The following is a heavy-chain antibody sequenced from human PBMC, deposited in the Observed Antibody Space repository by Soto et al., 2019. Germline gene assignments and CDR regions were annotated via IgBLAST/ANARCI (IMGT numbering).Heavy chain of an antibody. J-gene: IGHJ6*02. Sequence: ASVKVSCKASGYTFTSYGISWVRQAPGQGLEWVGWISAYNGNTNYAQKLQGRVTMTTDTSTSTAYMELRSLRSDDTAVYYCARDRGYDSYYYYYGMDVWGQGTTVTVSS. V-gene: IGHV1-18*01. D-gene: IGHD5-12*01. CDR1: GYTFTSYG. CDR2: ISAYNGNT. CDR3: ARDRGYDSYYYYYGMDV.